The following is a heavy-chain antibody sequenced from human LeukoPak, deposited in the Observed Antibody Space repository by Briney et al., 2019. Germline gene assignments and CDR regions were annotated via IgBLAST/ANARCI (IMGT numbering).Heavy chain of an antibody. CDR3: ARHYYYDSSGYFRNGDDAFDI. D-gene: IGHD3-22*01. CDR2: IYHSGST. V-gene: IGHV4-39*01. J-gene: IGHJ3*02. Sequence: SETLSLTCSVSGGSIDSSRYYWGWIRQPPGKGLEWIGEIYHSGSTNYNPSLKSRVTISVDKSKTQFSLKLSSVTAADTAVYYCARHYYYDSSGYFRNGDDAFDIWGQGTMVTVSS. CDR1: GGSIDSSRYY.